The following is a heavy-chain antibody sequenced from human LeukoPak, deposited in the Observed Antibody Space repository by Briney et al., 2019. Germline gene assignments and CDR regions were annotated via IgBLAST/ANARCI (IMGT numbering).Heavy chain of an antibody. CDR2: ISGSGGST. CDR3: AKDIGIGELSPYYYYYYMDV. D-gene: IGHD3-10*01. Sequence: GGSLRLSCAASGFTFSSYAMSWVRQAPGKGLEWVSAISGSGGSTYYADSVKGRFTISRDNSKNTLYLQMNSLRAEDTAVYYCAKDIGIGELSPYYYYYYMDVWGKGTTVTISS. J-gene: IGHJ6*03. CDR1: GFTFSSYA. V-gene: IGHV3-23*01.